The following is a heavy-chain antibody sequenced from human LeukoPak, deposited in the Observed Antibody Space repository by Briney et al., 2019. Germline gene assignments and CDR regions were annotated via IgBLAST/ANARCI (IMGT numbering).Heavy chain of an antibody. CDR3: ARGGTYYYDSSDYPPDSFDI. J-gene: IGHJ3*02. CDR1: GGSISSGGYY. CDR2: IYYSRST. Sequence: SETLSLTCTVSGGSISSGGYYWSWIRQHPGKGLEWIGYIYYSRSTYYNPSLKSRVTISVDTSKNQFSLKLSSVTAADTAVYYCARGGTYYYDSSDYPPDSFDIWGQGTMVTVSS. D-gene: IGHD3-22*01. V-gene: IGHV4-31*03.